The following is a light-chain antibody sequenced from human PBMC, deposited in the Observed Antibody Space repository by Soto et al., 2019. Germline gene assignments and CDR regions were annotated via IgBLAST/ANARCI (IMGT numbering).Light chain of an antibody. CDR1: QDIRNY. Sequence: DIQMTQSPSSLSVSVGDRVTITCRASQDIRNYLAWYQQKPGKVPKFLIYAASTLQSGVPSRFSGSGSGTDFTLSITSLQPEDFATYYCQQLNTYPVTFGGGTKVEIK. CDR3: QQLNTYPVT. V-gene: IGKV1-27*01. J-gene: IGKJ4*01. CDR2: AAS.